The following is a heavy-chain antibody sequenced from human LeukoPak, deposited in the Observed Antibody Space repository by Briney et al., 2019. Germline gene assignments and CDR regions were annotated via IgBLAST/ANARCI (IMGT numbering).Heavy chain of an antibody. CDR1: GGSFSGYY. J-gene: IGHJ6*02. D-gene: IGHD3-9*01. CDR2: INHSGST. Sequence: SETLSLTCALYGGSFSGYYWSWVRQPPGKGLEWIGEINHSGSTNYNPSLKSRVTISADTSKSQFSLRLSSVTAADTAVYYCARSPNDWLFPNMGYYYGMDVWVQGTTVTVSS. V-gene: IGHV4-34*01. CDR3: ARSPNDWLFPNMGYYYGMDV.